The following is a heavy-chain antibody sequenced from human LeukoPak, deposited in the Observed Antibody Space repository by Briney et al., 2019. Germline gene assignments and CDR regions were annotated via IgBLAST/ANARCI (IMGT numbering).Heavy chain of an antibody. J-gene: IGHJ4*02. CDR2: ISGSGGST. Sequence: GGSLRLSCAASGFTLSSYAMSWVRQAPGKGLEWVSAISGSGGSTYYADSAKGRFTISRDNSKNTLYLQMNSLRAADTAVYYCAKDNLDYGDYVGGQGTLVTVPS. V-gene: IGHV3-23*01. CDR1: GFTLSSYA. D-gene: IGHD4-17*01. CDR3: AKDNLDYGDYV.